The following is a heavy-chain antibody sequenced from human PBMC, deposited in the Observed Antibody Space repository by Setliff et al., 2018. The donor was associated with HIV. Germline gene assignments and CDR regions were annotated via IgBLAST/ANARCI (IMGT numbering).Heavy chain of an antibody. Sequence: GGSLRLSCATSGFAINRHYMTWVRQAPGKGLEWVSVIYSDGTLFYADSVKGRFIVSRDDSKNTLYLRMNSLSPADTAVYYCARASDPDIVVVVAAKGGHDAFDIWGQGTMVTVSS. D-gene: IGHD2-15*01. CDR3: ARASDPDIVVVVAAKGGHDAFDI. CDR1: GFAINRHY. J-gene: IGHJ3*02. CDR2: IYSDGTL. V-gene: IGHV3-66*02.